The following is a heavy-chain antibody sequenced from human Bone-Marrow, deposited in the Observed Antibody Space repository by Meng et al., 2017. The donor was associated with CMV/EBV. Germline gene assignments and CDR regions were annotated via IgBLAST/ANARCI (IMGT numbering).Heavy chain of an antibody. J-gene: IGHJ4*02. Sequence: SVKVSCKASGGTFSSYAISWVRQAPGQGLEWMGGIIPILGIANYAQTFQGRVTITADKSKSTTYMELSSLRSEDTAVYFCARDRDLIFDSWGQGTLVTVSS. CDR2: IIPILGIA. V-gene: IGHV1-69*10. CDR3: ARDRDLIFDS. D-gene: IGHD2-8*01. CDR1: GGTFSSYA.